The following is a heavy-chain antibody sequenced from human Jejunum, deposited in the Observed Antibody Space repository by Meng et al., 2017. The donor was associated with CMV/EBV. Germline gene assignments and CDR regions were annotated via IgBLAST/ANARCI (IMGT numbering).Heavy chain of an antibody. V-gene: IGHV1-18*04. Sequence: QVHLLQSGAEVKKPXXXXRVXCEASGYTFASYGISWLRQAPGQGLEWMGWFVNNVDTYSAQKFQGRVTMTTDTHTSTAFMELRSLRSDDTAVYYCARDWEGSWAVFDYWGQGTLVTVSS. CDR2: FVNNVDT. CDR3: ARDWEGSWAVFDY. CDR1: GYTFASYG. D-gene: IGHD6-13*01. J-gene: IGHJ4*02.